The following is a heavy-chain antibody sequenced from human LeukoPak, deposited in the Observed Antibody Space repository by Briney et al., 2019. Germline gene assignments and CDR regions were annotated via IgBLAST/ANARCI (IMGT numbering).Heavy chain of an antibody. J-gene: IGHJ6*03. CDR3: ARFYSGYGNYYYYMDV. Sequence: GASVMVSCKASGYNFTGYYLHWVRQAPGQGLEWMGWINPNTGGTNYAQKFQGRVTMTRDTSISTAYMELSRLRSDDTAVYYCARFYSGYGNYYYYMDVWGKGTTVTVSS. CDR1: GYNFTGYY. V-gene: IGHV1-2*02. CDR2: INPNTGGT. D-gene: IGHD5-12*01.